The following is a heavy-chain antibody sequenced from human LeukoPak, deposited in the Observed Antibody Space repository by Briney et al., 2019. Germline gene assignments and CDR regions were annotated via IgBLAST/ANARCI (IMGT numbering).Heavy chain of an antibody. CDR2: ISGSGGST. V-gene: IGHV3-23*01. CDR3: AKDPNWEQPPDYFDY. J-gene: IGHJ4*02. CDR1: GFTFSSYA. D-gene: IGHD1-26*01. Sequence: PGGSLRLSCAASGFTFSSYAMSWVRQAPGRGLEWVSAISGSGGSTYYADSVKGRFTISRDNSKNALYLQMNSLRAEDTAVYYCAKDPNWEQPPDYFDYWGQGTLVTVSS.